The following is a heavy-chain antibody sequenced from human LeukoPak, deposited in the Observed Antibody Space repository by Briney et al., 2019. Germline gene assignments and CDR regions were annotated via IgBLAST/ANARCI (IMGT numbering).Heavy chain of an antibody. CDR1: GFTVSTYY. CDR3: ARGLGYCTSTTCLLPFDY. Sequence: GGSLTHPCAASGFTVSTYYMTWVRQAPGKGLECVSVIYSGGSTYYADSVSARFTVSRDNSKNTLYLQMNSLRAEDTAMYYCARGLGYCTSTTCLLPFDYWGQGTLVTVSS. J-gene: IGHJ4*02. D-gene: IGHD2-2*01. V-gene: IGHV3-53*01. CDR2: IYSGGST.